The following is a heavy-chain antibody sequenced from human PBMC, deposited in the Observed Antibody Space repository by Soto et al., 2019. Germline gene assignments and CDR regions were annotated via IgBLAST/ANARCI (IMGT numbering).Heavy chain of an antibody. CDR3: ANIGRGYSYGYLVSSGWNAFDI. CDR1: GFTFSSYS. J-gene: IGHJ3*02. CDR2: ISSSSSYI. D-gene: IGHD5-18*01. Sequence: LRLSCAASGFTFSSYSMNWVRQAPVKGLEWVSSISSSSSYIYYADSVKGRFTISRDNAKNSLYLQMNSLRAEDTAVYYCANIGRGYSYGYLVSSGWNAFDIWGQGTMVTVSS. V-gene: IGHV3-21*01.